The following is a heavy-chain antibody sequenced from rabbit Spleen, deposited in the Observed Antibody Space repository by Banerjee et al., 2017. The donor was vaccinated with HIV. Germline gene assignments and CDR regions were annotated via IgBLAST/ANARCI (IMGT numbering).Heavy chain of an antibody. V-gene: IGHV1S43*01. J-gene: IGHJ4*01. CDR3: ARAHGYVAFAVDYFDL. Sequence: QEQLEESGGGLVKPGGTLTLTCRASGFDLTDYYCMCWVRQAPGEGLELIACILTGNSGDTYYTNWAKGQFTVTGSTSLNTVDLKMTSPTAADTATYFCARAHGYVAFAVDYFDLWGPGTLVTVS. CDR2: ILTGNSGDT. D-gene: IGHD6-1*01. CDR1: GFDLTDYYC.